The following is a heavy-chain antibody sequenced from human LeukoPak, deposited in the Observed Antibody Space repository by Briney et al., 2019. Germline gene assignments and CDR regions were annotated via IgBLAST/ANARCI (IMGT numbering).Heavy chain of an antibody. CDR1: GYTFTGYY. D-gene: IGHD5-18*01. Sequence: ASVKVSCKASGYTFTGYYMHWVRQAPGQGLEWMGWINPNSGDTNYAQKFQGRVTMTRDTSISTAYMELSRLTSDDTAVYYCARVVEGTSMIDFWGQGTLVTVSS. J-gene: IGHJ4*02. CDR3: ARVVEGTSMIDF. CDR2: INPNSGDT. V-gene: IGHV1-2*02.